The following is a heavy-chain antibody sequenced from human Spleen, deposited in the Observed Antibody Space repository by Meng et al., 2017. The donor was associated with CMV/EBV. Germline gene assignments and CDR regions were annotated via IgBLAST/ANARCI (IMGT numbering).Heavy chain of an antibody. Sequence: GESLKISCAASGSTFDDYTMHWVRQAPGKGLEWVSLISWDGGSTYYADSVKGRFTISRDNSKNSLYLQMNSLRTEDTALYYCAKDMRGTLELYYGMDVWGQGTTVTVSS. D-gene: IGHD1-7*01. J-gene: IGHJ6*02. CDR3: AKDMRGTLELYYGMDV. CDR2: ISWDGGST. CDR1: GSTFDDYT. V-gene: IGHV3-43*01.